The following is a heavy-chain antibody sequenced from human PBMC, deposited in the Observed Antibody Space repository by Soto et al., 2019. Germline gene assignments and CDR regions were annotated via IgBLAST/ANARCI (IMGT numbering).Heavy chain of an antibody. Sequence: QVQLVQSGAEVKKPGSSVKVSCKASGGTFSSYAISWVRQAPGQGLEWMGGIIPIFGTTNYAQKFQGRVTITADESTSTAHMELSSLRSEDTAVYYCARGRAAAGRRRHYYYYGMDVWGQGTTVTVSS. CDR2: IIPIFGTT. CDR1: GGTFSSYA. D-gene: IGHD6-13*01. CDR3: ARGRAAAGRRRHYYYYGMDV. V-gene: IGHV1-69*01. J-gene: IGHJ6*02.